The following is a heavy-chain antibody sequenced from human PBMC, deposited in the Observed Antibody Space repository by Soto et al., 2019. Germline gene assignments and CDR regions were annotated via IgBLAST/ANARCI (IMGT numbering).Heavy chain of an antibody. V-gene: IGHV4-59*08. CDR2: IYYSGST. Sequence: SETLSLTCTVSGGSISSYYWSWIRQPPGKGLEWIGYIYYSGSTNYNPSLKSRVTISVDTSKNQFSLKLSSVTAADTAVYYCARHTFYDILTGTAYYYYYMDVWGKGTTVTVSS. D-gene: IGHD3-9*01. J-gene: IGHJ6*03. CDR1: GGSISSYY. CDR3: ARHTFYDILTGTAYYYYYMDV.